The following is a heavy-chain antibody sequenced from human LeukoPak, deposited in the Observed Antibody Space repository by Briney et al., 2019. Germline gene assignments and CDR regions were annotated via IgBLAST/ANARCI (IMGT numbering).Heavy chain of an antibody. CDR3: ARSGSGYLRYYFDY. Sequence: MPSETLSLTCTVSGGSISSSIYYWGWIRQPPGKGLEWIGSIYYSGSTYYNPSLKSRVIISVATSKNQFSLKLSSVTAADTAVYYCARSGSGYLRYYFDYWGQGTLVTVSS. CDR2: IYYSGST. V-gene: IGHV4-39*07. J-gene: IGHJ4*02. CDR1: GGSISSSIYY. D-gene: IGHD5-12*01.